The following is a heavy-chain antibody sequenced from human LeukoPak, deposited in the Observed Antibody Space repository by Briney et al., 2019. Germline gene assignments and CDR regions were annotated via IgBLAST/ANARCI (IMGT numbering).Heavy chain of an antibody. CDR3: ARAEIGERPGDIVVVPAESDY. V-gene: IGHV3-74*01. CDR1: GFTFSSYW. Sequence: GGSLRLSCAASGFTFSSYWMHWVRQAPGKGLVWVSRINTDGSSTSYADSVKGRFTISRDNAKNTLYLQMNSLRAEDTAVYYCARAEIGERPGDIVVVPAESDYWGQGTLVTVSS. D-gene: IGHD2-2*01. CDR2: INTDGSST. J-gene: IGHJ4*02.